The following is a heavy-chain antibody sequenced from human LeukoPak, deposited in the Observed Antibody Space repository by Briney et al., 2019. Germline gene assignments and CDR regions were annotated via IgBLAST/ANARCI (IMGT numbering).Heavy chain of an antibody. Sequence: SETLSLTCAVYGGSFSGYYWSWIRQPPGKGPEWIGEINHRGSTNYNPSLKSRVTISVDTSKNQFSLKLNSVTAADTAVYYCAREISGSRGAFDIWGQGTMVTVSS. V-gene: IGHV4-34*01. CDR1: GGSFSGYY. J-gene: IGHJ3*02. D-gene: IGHD5-24*01. CDR3: AREISGSRGAFDI. CDR2: INHRGST.